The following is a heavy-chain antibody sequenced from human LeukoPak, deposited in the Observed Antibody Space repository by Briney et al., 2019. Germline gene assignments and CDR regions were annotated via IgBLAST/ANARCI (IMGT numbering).Heavy chain of an antibody. CDR1: GGSIGTYY. CDR3: ARHIGGGIEDMDV. D-gene: IGHD3-16*02. CDR2: IYVTGT. Sequence: SETLSLTCTVSGGSIGTYYWSWIRQSPGKGLEWIGYIYVTGTRYDPYLQSRVTISVDRSRNQFFLKMSSVTAADTAVYYCARHIGGGIEDMDVWGKGTKVIVSS. V-gene: IGHV4-59*08. J-gene: IGHJ6*03.